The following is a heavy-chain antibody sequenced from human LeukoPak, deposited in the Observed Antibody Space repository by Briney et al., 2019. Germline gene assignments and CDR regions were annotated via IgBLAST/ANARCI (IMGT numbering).Heavy chain of an antibody. Sequence: GGSLRLSCAASGFTFSSYAMSWVRQAPGKGLEWVSAISGSGGSTYYADSVKGRFAISRDNSKNTLYLQMNSLRAEDTAVYYCAKDPRSSWYLGFFDYWGQGTLVTVSS. CDR3: AKDPRSSWYLGFFDY. J-gene: IGHJ4*02. D-gene: IGHD6-13*01. V-gene: IGHV3-23*01. CDR1: GFTFSSYA. CDR2: ISGSGGST.